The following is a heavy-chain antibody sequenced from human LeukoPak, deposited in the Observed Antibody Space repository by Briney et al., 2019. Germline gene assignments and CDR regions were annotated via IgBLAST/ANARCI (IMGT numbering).Heavy chain of an antibody. Sequence: GASVKVSYKCSGFTFTSSAVQWVRQPRGPRQGWIGWIVVGSGNTNNSHKFQERGTITRDMSTSTAYMELCSLRSEDTAVYYCAADGGVLLWCGYLFSYYYGMDVWGQGTTVTVSS. V-gene: IGHV1-58*01. J-gene: IGHJ6*02. D-gene: IGHD3-10*01. CDR3: AADGGVLLWCGYLFSYYYGMDV. CDR1: GFTFTSSA. CDR2: IVVGSGNT.